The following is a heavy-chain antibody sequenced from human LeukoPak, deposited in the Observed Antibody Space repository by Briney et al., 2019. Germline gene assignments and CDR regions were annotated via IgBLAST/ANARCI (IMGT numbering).Heavy chain of an antibody. CDR3: ARGVRYSGSWGERFDP. CDR1: GGSISSYY. CDR2: IYYSGST. J-gene: IGHJ5*02. V-gene: IGHV4-59*01. D-gene: IGHD6-13*01. Sequence: SETLSLTCTVSGGSISSYYWSWIRQPPRKGLEWIGYIYYSGSTNYNPSLKGRVTISVDTSKNQFSLKLSSVTAADTAVYYCARGVRYSGSWGERFDPGGQGTLVTVSS.